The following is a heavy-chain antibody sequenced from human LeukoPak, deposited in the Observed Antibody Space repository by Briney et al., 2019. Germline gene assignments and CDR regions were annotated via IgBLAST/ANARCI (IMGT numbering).Heavy chain of an antibody. J-gene: IGHJ6*03. V-gene: IGHV3-21*01. CDR3: ARDRSRYDFWSGYGEQDYYMDV. CDR2: ISSSSSYI. Sequence: SGGSLRLSCAASGFTFSSYSMNWVRQAPGKGLEWVSSISSSSSYIYYADSVKGRFTISRDNTKNSLYLQMNSLRAEDTAVYYCARDRSRYDFWSGYGEQDYYMDVWGKGTTVTVSS. D-gene: IGHD3-3*01. CDR1: GFTFSSYS.